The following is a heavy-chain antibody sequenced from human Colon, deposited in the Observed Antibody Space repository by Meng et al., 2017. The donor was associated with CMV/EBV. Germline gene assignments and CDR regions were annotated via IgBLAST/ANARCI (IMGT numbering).Heavy chain of an antibody. V-gene: IGHV3-74*01. CDR1: RFSFRSYW. J-gene: IGHJ4*02. D-gene: IGHD3-3*01. CDR2: INSDGSYR. CDR3: VRGEAHDFWSGYYS. Sequence: ASRFSFRSYWWNWVRQVPGKGPVWVSRINSDGSYRSHADSVKGRFTISRDNAKNTLQLEMNSLRADDTAVYYCVRGEAHDFWSGYYSWGQGTLVTVSS.